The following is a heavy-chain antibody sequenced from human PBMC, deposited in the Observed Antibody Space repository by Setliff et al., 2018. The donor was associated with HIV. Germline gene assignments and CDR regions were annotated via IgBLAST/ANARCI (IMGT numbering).Heavy chain of an antibody. Sequence: SETLSLTCTVSGGSISSSHDFWNWIRQPPGKGLEWIWAISYGGINYYNPYLTSRVTISVASSKNQFSLKVNSVTAAYTAVYYCARVPGRDYYDTSGDFDYWGLGTLVTVSS. CDR1: GGSISSSHDF. D-gene: IGHD3-22*01. V-gene: IGHV4-39*07. J-gene: IGHJ4*02. CDR3: ARVPGRDYYDTSGDFDY. CDR2: ISYGGIN.